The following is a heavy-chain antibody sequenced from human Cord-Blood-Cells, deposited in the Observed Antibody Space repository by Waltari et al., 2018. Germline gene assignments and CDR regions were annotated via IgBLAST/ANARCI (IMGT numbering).Heavy chain of an antibody. CDR3: AKVKRPDSWQNYFDY. V-gene: IGHV3-23*01. Sequence: EVQLLESGGGLVQPGGSLRLSCAASGFTFSSYAMSWVRQAPGKGLEWVSAISGSGGSTYYADAVKGRFTISRDNSKNTLYLQMNSLRAEDTAVYYCAKVKRPDSWQNYFDYWGQGTLVTVSS. CDR2: ISGSGGST. CDR1: GFTFSSYA. D-gene: IGHD6-13*01. J-gene: IGHJ4*02.